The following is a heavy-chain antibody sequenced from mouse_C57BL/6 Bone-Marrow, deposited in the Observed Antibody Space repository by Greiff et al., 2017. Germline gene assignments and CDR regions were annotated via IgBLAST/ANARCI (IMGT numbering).Heavy chain of an antibody. J-gene: IGHJ3*01. Sequence: DVKLVESGGGLVQPGGSLKLSCAASGFTFSDYYMYWVRQTPEKRLEWVAYISNGGGSTYYPDTVKGRFTISRDNAKNTLYLQMSRLKSEDTAMYYCARQRGYPGLVAYWGQGTLVTVSA. CDR3: ARQRGYPGLVAY. CDR2: ISNGGGST. D-gene: IGHD3-2*02. V-gene: IGHV5-12*01. CDR1: GFTFSDYY.